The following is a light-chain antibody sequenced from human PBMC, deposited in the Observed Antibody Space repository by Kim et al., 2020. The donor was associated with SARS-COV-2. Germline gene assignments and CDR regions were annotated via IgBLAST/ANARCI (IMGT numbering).Light chain of an antibody. CDR1: KLGDKY. Sequence: SVSPGQTASITCSGDKLGDKYAWGYQQKPGQSPVLVIYQDTKRPSGIPERFSGSNSGNTATLTISGTQAMDEADYYCQAWDSSTAEFGGGTQLTVL. CDR3: QAWDSSTAE. J-gene: IGLJ2*01. CDR2: QDT. V-gene: IGLV3-1*01.